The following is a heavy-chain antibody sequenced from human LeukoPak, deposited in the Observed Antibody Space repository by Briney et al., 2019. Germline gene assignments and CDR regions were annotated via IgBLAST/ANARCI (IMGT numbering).Heavy chain of an antibody. CDR2: IRASGDST. CDR1: GFMFAGYA. V-gene: IGHV3-23*01. Sequence: GGSLRLSCAASGFMFAGYAMSWVRQAPGRGLGWDATIRASGDSTYLADSVKGRFTLSRDNSRKTLFLQLNSLRAEDTAIYYCAKDSGRGSYTYDCWGQGTLVTVSS. CDR3: AKDSGRGSYTYDC. J-gene: IGHJ4*02. D-gene: IGHD1-26*01.